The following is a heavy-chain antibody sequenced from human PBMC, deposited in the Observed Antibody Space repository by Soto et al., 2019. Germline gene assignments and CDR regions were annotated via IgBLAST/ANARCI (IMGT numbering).Heavy chain of an antibody. CDR1: GFTFSSYW. D-gene: IGHD6-13*01. Sequence: EVQLVESGGGLVQPGGSLRLSCAASGFTFSSYWMHWVRQAPGKGLVWVSRIRSDGSSTSYADSVKGRFTISRDNAKNTAYRPMPRLRAAATAVYYCARADFAAACGFWGPGTLVTVSS. CDR3: ARADFAAACGF. J-gene: IGHJ4*02. V-gene: IGHV3-74*01. CDR2: IRSDGSST.